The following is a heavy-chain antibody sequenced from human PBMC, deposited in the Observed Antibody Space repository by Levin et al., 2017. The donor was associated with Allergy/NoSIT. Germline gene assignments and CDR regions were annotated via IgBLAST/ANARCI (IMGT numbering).Heavy chain of an antibody. CDR1: GYSISSGYY. V-gene: IGHV4-38-2*02. CDR2: IYHSGST. CDR3: ARDRDGIIRFDP. Sequence: SETLSLTCAVSGYSISSGYYWGWIRQPPGKGLEWIGSIYHSGSTYYNPSLKSRVTISVDTSKNQFSLKLSSVTAADTAVYYCARDRDGIIRFDPWGQGTLVTVSS. J-gene: IGHJ5*02. D-gene: IGHD1-26*01.